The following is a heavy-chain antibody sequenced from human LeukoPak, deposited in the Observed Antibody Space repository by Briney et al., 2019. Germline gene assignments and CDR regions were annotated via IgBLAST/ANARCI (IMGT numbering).Heavy chain of an antibody. CDR3: ARGKDSSSWYEANWFDP. D-gene: IGHD6-13*01. Sequence: GGSLRLSCAASGFTFTSYWMTWVRQAPGKGLEWVANINEDGSETYYVDSVKGRFTISRDNAKKSLDLQMNSLRAEDTAVYYCARGKDSSSWYEANWFDPWGQGTLVTVSS. CDR1: GFTFTSYW. J-gene: IGHJ5*02. V-gene: IGHV3-7*01. CDR2: INEDGSET.